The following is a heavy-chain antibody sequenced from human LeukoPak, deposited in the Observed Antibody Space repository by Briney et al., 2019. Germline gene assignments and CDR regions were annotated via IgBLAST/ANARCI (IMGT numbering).Heavy chain of an antibody. Sequence: SETLSLTCTVSGGSISSSNYFWGWIRQPPGKGLEWIGSIYYNGSPYYNSSLKSRVTISVDTSKNQFSLKLSSVTAADTAVYYCARLIRTGNDYWGQGTLVTVSS. V-gene: IGHV4-39*01. CDR2: IYYNGSP. J-gene: IGHJ4*02. D-gene: IGHD1-1*01. CDR3: ARLIRTGNDY. CDR1: GGSISSSNYF.